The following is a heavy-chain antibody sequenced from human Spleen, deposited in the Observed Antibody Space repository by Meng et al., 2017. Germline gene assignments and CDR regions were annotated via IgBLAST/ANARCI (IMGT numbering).Heavy chain of an antibody. CDR3: ARGPTTMAHDFDY. CDR2: INHSGST. V-gene: IGHV4-34*01. CDR1: GGSFSDYY. Sequence: QGRLQPGGGGLLKPSETLSLTCVVSGGSFSDYYWSWIRQPPGKGLEWIGEINHSGSTNYNPSLENRATISVDTSQNNLSLKLSSVTAADSAVYYCARGPTTMAHDFDYWGQGTLVTVSS. J-gene: IGHJ4*02. D-gene: IGHD4-11*01.